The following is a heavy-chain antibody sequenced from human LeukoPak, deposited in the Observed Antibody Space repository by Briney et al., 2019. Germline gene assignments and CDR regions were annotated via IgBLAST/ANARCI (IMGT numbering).Heavy chain of an antibody. D-gene: IGHD5-18*01. J-gene: IGHJ4*02. CDR2: IHHSGST. CDR1: GGSISSGDYY. CDR3: ARGVHVDTAMGNFDY. Sequence: SETLSLTCTVSGGSISSGDYYWSWIRQLPGKGLEWIGEIHHSGSTNYNPSLKSRVTISVDTSKNQFSLKLSSVTAADTAVYYCARGVHVDTAMGNFDYWGQGTLVTVSS. V-gene: IGHV4-39*07.